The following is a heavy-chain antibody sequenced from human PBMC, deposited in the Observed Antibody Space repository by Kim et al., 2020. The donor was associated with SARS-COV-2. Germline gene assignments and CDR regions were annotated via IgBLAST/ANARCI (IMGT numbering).Heavy chain of an antibody. CDR1: GFTFSSYG. J-gene: IGHJ4*02. V-gene: IGHV3-30*18. CDR2: ISYDGSNK. D-gene: IGHD2-2*02. CDR3: AKVGAGYCSSTSCYRGSAFDY. Sequence: GGSLRLSCAASGFTFSSYGMHWVRQAPGKGLEWVAVISYDGSNKYYADSVKGRFTISRDNSKNTLYLQMNSLRAEDTAVYYCAKVGAGYCSSTSCYRGSAFDYWGQGTLVTVSS.